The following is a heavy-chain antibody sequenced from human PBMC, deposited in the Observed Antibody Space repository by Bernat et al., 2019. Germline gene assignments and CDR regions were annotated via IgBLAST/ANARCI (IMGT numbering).Heavy chain of an antibody. CDR1: GISIGNYW. Sequence: DVQLVESGGDLVQPGESLRLSCVASGISIGNYWMSWVRQAPGKGLEWVANIHQDGIQTYYVDSVRGRFSISRDNAKNSLYLEMNSLRGEDTAIYFCARFRAPTGYLGLGLWGQGTLVTVSS. CDR2: IHQDGIQT. D-gene: IGHD6-13*01. V-gene: IGHV3-7*03. CDR3: ARFRAPTGYLGLGL. J-gene: IGHJ4*02.